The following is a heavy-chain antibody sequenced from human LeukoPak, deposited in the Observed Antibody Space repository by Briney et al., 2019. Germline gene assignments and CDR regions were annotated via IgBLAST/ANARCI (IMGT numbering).Heavy chain of an antibody. J-gene: IGHJ4*02. V-gene: IGHV1-18*04. Sequence: ASVKVSCKASGYTFSNYGISWVRQAPGLGLEWMGWTSYNGNTNYAQKFQDRVTMTTDTSTTTAYMELRSLESDDAAVYYCARHSGSGWQALGYWGQGTLVTVSS. CDR3: ARHSGSGWQALGY. CDR1: GYTFSNYG. D-gene: IGHD6-19*01. CDR2: TSYNGNT.